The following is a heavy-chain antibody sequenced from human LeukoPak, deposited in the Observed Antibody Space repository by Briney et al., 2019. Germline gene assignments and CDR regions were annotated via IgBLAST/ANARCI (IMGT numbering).Heavy chain of an antibody. J-gene: IGHJ5*02. CDR2: MYYSGTT. D-gene: IGHD3-10*01. Sequence: PSETLSLTCSVSGDSMSGCYWSWIRQPPGKGLEWIGYMYYSGTTNYNPSLKSRVTISADTSKNHFSLKMYSVTAADTAVYYCARHDDYPGFGRGLDPWGQGSLVTVTS. CDR3: ARHDDYPGFGRGLDP. CDR1: GDSMSGCY. V-gene: IGHV4-59*08.